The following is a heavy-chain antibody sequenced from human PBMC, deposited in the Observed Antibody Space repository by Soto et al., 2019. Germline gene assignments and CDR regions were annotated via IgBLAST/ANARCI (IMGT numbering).Heavy chain of an antibody. Sequence: QVQLQESGPGLVQPSGTLSLTCAVSGGSISSTNWWSWVSQPPGKGLEWIGEIYHSGSTNYNPSLKSRVTISVDKSKNQFSLKLSSVTAADTAVYYCARAYDYSSNGFDPWGQGTLVTVSS. V-gene: IGHV4-4*02. D-gene: IGHD4-4*01. CDR2: IYHSGST. J-gene: IGHJ5*02. CDR1: GGSISSTNW. CDR3: ARAYDYSSNGFDP.